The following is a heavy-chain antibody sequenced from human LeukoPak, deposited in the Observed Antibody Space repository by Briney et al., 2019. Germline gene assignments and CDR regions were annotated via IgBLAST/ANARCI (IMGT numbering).Heavy chain of an antibody. CDR3: ATPTRGGSYYDSWSGYGY. V-gene: IGHV5-51*01. Sequence: GESLKISCKGSGYSFTSYWIGWVRQMPGKGLEWMGIIYPGDSDTRYSPSFQGQVTISADKSISTAYLQWSSLKASDTAMYYCATPTRGGSYYDSWSGYGYWGQGTLVTVSS. CDR1: GYSFTSYW. D-gene: IGHD3-3*01. J-gene: IGHJ4*02. CDR2: IYPGDSDT.